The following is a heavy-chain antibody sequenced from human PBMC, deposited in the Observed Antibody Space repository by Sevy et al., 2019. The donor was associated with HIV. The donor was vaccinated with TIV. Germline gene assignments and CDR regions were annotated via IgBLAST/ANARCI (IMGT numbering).Heavy chain of an antibody. CDR1: GYTFTSYG. Sequence: ASVKVSCKASGYTFTSYGISWVRQAPGQGLEWMGWISAYNGNTNYAQKLQGRVTMTTDTSTSTAYMELSSLRSDDTAVYYCARDRGSSWPDYYYYGMDVWGQGTTVTVSS. V-gene: IGHV1-18*01. D-gene: IGHD6-13*01. CDR2: ISAYNGNT. CDR3: ARDRGSSWPDYYYYGMDV. J-gene: IGHJ6*02.